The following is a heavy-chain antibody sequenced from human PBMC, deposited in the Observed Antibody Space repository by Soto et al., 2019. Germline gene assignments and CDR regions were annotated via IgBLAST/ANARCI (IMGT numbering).Heavy chain of an antibody. CDR2: IYYSGST. V-gene: IGHV4-59*08. J-gene: IGHJ6*02. Sequence: SETLSLTCTVSGGSISSYYWSWIRQPPGKGLEWIGYIYYSGSTNYNPSLKSRVTISVDTSKNQFSLKLSSVTAADTAVYYCARGAYSYGYSYYHYGMDVWGQGTTVTVSS. D-gene: IGHD5-18*01. CDR1: GGSISSYY. CDR3: ARGAYSYGYSYYHYGMDV.